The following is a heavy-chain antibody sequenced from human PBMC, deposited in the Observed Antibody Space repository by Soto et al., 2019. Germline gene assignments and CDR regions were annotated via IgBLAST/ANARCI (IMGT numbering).Heavy chain of an antibody. Sequence: GGSLRLSCAASGFTFSSYGMHWVRQAPGKGLEWVAVISYDGSNKYYADSVKGRFTISRDNSKNTLYLQMNSLRAEDTAVYYCAKSRIQTVTTLPDYYGMDVWGQGTTVTVSS. D-gene: IGHD4-4*01. CDR2: ISYDGSNK. CDR1: GFTFSSYG. J-gene: IGHJ6*02. CDR3: AKSRIQTVTTLPDYYGMDV. V-gene: IGHV3-30*18.